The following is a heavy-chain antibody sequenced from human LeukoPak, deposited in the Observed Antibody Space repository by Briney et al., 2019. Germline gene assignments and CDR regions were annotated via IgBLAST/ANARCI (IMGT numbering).Heavy chain of an antibody. D-gene: IGHD6-19*01. Sequence: ASVKVSCKASGYTFTGYYMHWVRQAPGQGLEWMGWINPNSGGTNYAQKFQGWVTMTRDTSISTAYMELSRLRSDDTAVYYCARGDSSGLLPFDYWGQGTLVTVSS. CDR1: GYTFTGYY. CDR3: ARGDSSGLLPFDY. CDR2: INPNSGGT. V-gene: IGHV1-2*04. J-gene: IGHJ4*02.